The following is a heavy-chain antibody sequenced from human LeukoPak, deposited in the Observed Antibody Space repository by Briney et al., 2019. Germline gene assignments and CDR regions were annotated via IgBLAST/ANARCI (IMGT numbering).Heavy chain of an antibody. CDR3: VRRGDASSGWGDHDF. V-gene: IGHV3-23*01. CDR1: GFTFNRNA. J-gene: IGHJ4*02. D-gene: IGHD6-19*01. CDR2: IGGSGDKT. Sequence: PGGSLRLSCAASGFTFNRNAISWVRQAPGKGLEWVSTIGGSGDKTFYADSVKGRFTISRDNYKNMVHLQMNSLTGEDRALYYCVRRGDASSGWGDHDFWGQGALVTVSS.